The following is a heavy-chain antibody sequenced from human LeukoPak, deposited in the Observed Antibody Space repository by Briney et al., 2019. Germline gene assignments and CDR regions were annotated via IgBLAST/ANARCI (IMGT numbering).Heavy chain of an antibody. CDR1: GFTFSNYW. V-gene: IGHV3-7*01. Sequence: PGGSLRLSCAASGFTFSNYWMSWIRQAPGKGLKWAAHINEDGSNKYYVDSVKGRFTISRDNAKNSLYLQMNSLRAVDTAVYYCVSWAGKYYETSDFSLAPSNSWGQGTLVTVSS. CDR2: INEDGSNK. D-gene: IGHD3-22*01. J-gene: IGHJ4*02. CDR3: VSWAGKYYETSDFSLAPSNS.